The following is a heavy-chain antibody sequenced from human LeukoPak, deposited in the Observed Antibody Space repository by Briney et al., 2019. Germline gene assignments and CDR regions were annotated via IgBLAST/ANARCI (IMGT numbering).Heavy chain of an antibody. D-gene: IGHD3-3*01. CDR2: IYTSGST. J-gene: IGHJ4*02. Sequence: SETLSLTCTVSGGSISSYYWSWIRQPAGKGLEWIGHIYTSGSTNYNPSLKSRVTMSVDTSKNQFSLKLSSVTAADTAVYYCAREGITIFGVVIIHYWGQGTLVTVSS. V-gene: IGHV4-4*07. CDR1: GGSISSYY. CDR3: AREGITIFGVVIIHY.